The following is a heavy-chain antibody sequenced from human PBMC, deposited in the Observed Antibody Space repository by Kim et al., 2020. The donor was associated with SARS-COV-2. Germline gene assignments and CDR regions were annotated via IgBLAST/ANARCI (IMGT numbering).Heavy chain of an antibody. D-gene: IGHD7-27*01. V-gene: IGHV3-7*01. CDR3: ARDGGWGKIDY. CDR2: IKPDGSEK. Sequence: GGSLRLSCAASGFTFSNYWMSWVRQAPGKGLEWVANIKPDGSEKYYVDCVKGRFTISRDNAKNSLYLQMNSLRAEDTAVYYCARDGGWGKIDYWGQGTLVTVSS. J-gene: IGHJ4*02. CDR1: GFTFSNYW.